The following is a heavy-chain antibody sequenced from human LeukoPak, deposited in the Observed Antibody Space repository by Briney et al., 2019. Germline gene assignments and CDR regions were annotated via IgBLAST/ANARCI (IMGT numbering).Heavy chain of an antibody. CDR2: INPNSGGT. CDR1: GYTFTGYY. CDR3: ARDPSRYCSSTSCYVFDYYYYYMDV. Sequence: ASVKVSCKASGYTFTGYYMHWVRQAPGQGLEWMGWINPNSGGTNYAQKFQGRVTMTRDTSISTAYMELSRLRSDDTAVYYCARDPSRYCSSTSCYVFDYYYYYMDVWGKGTTVTVSS. D-gene: IGHD2-2*01. J-gene: IGHJ6*03. V-gene: IGHV1-2*02.